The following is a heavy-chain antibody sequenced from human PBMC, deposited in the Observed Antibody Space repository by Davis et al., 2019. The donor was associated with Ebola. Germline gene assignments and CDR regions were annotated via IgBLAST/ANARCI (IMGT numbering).Heavy chain of an antibody. Sequence: GESLKISCAASGFTFSSYSMNWVRQAPGKGLEWVSYISCSSSTIYYADSVKGRFTISRDNAKNSLYLQMNSLRAEDTAVYYCARRETYYDFWSGDGLYYFDYWGQGTLVTVSS. J-gene: IGHJ4*02. CDR1: GFTFSSYS. CDR2: ISCSSSTI. CDR3: ARRETYYDFWSGDGLYYFDY. D-gene: IGHD3-3*01. V-gene: IGHV3-48*04.